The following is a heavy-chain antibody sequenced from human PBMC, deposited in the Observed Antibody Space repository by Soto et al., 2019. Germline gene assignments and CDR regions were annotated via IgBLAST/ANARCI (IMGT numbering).Heavy chain of an antibody. CDR3: ARVGRRFPIFGGRGHFDY. Sequence: GASVKVSCKASGYTFTSYDINWVRQATGQGLEWMGWMNPNSGNTGYAQKFQGRVTMTRNTSISTAYMELSSLRSEDTAVYYCARVGRRFPIFGGRGHFDYWGQGTLVTVSS. J-gene: IGHJ4*02. V-gene: IGHV1-8*01. D-gene: IGHD3-3*01. CDR1: GYTFTSYD. CDR2: MNPNSGNT.